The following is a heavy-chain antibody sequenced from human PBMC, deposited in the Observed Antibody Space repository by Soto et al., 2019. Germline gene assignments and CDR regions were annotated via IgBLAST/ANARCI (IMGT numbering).Heavy chain of an antibody. Sequence: EVQLVESGGGLVQPGGSLRLSCAASGFTVSGNYVTWVRQAPGKGLEWVSVIYTDDNIYYADSVTGRFTISRDNSKNTFYLQMHRLRVEDTAVYYCATELIAKYGMDVWGQGPTVTVSS. CDR2: IYTDDNI. CDR1: GFTVSGNY. CDR3: ATELIAKYGMDV. J-gene: IGHJ6*02. D-gene: IGHD2-21*01. V-gene: IGHV3-53*01.